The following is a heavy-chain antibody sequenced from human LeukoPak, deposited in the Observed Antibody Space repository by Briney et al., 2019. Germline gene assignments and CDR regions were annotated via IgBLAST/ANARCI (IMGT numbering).Heavy chain of an antibody. CDR2: ISGSGGST. J-gene: IGHJ4*02. V-gene: IGHV3-23*01. Sequence: GGSLRLSCAGSGFTFSSYAMNWVRQAPGKGLEWVSGISGSGGSTYYADSVKGRFTISRDNSKNTLYLQMNSLRAEDAAIYYCAKDRIWSGYSKNYFDCWGQGTLVTVSS. D-gene: IGHD3-3*01. CDR3: AKDRIWSGYSKNYFDC. CDR1: GFTFSSYA.